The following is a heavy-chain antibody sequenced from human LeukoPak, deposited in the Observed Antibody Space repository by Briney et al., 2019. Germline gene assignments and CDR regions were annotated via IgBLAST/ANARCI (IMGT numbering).Heavy chain of an antibody. CDR2: INHSGST. CDR3: ARGTGSIVVVPAAMFRGDYYFDY. J-gene: IGHJ4*02. CDR1: GGSFSGYY. Sequence: SETLSLTCAVYGGSFSGYYWSWILQPPGKGLEWIGEINHSGSTNYNPSLKSRVTISVDTSKNQFSLKLSSVTAADTAVYYCARGTGSIVVVPAAMFRGDYYFDYWGQGTLVTGSS. V-gene: IGHV4-34*01. D-gene: IGHD2-2*01.